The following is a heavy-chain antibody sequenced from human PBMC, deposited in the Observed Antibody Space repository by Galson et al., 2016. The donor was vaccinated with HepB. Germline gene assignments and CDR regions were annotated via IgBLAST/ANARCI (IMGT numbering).Heavy chain of an antibody. J-gene: IGHJ4*02. D-gene: IGHD3-22*01. Sequence: SETLSLTCTVSGGSIGGYYWNWIRQPPGKRLEWIGYSYSSGSTNYNPYLTGRVTISVDTSKNQFFLRLSSVTAADSAVYYCARMKRDDDSRGYPTFYFDNWGQGTLVTVSS. CDR2: SYSSGST. V-gene: IGHV4-59*01. CDR1: GGSIGGYY. CDR3: ARMKRDDDSRGYPTFYFDN.